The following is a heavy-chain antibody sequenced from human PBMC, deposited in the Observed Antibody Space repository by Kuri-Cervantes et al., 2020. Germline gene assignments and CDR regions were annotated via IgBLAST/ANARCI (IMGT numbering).Heavy chain of an antibody. D-gene: IGHD2-15*01. V-gene: IGHV3-30*01. Sequence: GESLKISCEASGFTFSCCAIHWVRQAPGKGLEWVAVISYDGSNKYYADSVKGRFTISRDNSKNTLYLQMNSLRAEDTAVYYCARGPTKIYYFDYWGQGTLVTVSS. CDR2: ISYDGSNK. CDR1: GFTFSCCA. J-gene: IGHJ4*02. CDR3: ARGPTKIYYFDY.